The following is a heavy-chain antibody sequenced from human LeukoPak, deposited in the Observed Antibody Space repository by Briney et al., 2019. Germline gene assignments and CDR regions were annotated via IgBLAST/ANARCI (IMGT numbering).Heavy chain of an antibody. J-gene: IGHJ5*02. V-gene: IGHV3-49*03. CDR1: GFTFGDYA. Sequence: GGSLRLSCTASGFTFGDYAMSWFRQAPGKGLEWVGFIRSKAYGGTTEYAASVKGRFTISRDDSKSIAYLQMNSLKTEDTAVYYCAKEFLRWGFDPWGQGTLVTVSS. CDR2: IRSKAYGGTT. D-gene: IGHD2-21*01. CDR3: AKEFLRWGFDP.